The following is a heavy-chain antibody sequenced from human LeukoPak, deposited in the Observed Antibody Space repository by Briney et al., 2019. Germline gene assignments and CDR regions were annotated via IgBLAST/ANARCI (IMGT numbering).Heavy chain of an antibody. CDR1: GFTFSSCG. J-gene: IGHJ6*03. D-gene: IGHD1-26*01. V-gene: IGHV3-30*02. Sequence: PGGSLRLSCAASGFTFSSCGMHWVRQAPGKGLEWVAFIRYDGSNKYYADSVKGRFTISRDNSKNTLYLQMNSLRAEDTAVYYCAKDRKELSYYYYMDVWGKGTTVTVSS. CDR3: AKDRKELSYYYYMDV. CDR2: IRYDGSNK.